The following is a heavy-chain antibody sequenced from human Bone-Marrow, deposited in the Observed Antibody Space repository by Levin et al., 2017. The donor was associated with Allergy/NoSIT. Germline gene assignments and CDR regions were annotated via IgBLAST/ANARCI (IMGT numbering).Heavy chain of an antibody. J-gene: IGHJ3*02. D-gene: IGHD3-9*01. V-gene: IGHV1-3*04. Sequence: EASVKVSCKASGFTFSTYAIQWVRQAPGQGLEWVGWINIGNGNTKYSEKFQGRVTIIRDTSASTAYVELTSLTSEDTAMFYCAREHDTLTGYGFDIWGQGTMVTVSS. CDR2: INIGNGNT. CDR1: GFTFSTYA. CDR3: AREHDTLTGYGFDI.